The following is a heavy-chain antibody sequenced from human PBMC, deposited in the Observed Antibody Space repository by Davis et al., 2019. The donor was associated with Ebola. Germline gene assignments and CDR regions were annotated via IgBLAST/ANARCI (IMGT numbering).Heavy chain of an antibody. CDR3: ARGKGGVF. J-gene: IGHJ4*02. V-gene: IGHV4-34*01. CDR2: INHSGST. CDR1: GGSFSGYY. D-gene: IGHD3-10*01. Sequence: SETLSLTCAVYGGSFSGYYWSWIRQPPGKGLEWIGEINHSGSTNYNPSLKSRVTISVDTSKNQFSLKLSSVNAADTAVYYCARGKGGVFWGQGTLVTVSS.